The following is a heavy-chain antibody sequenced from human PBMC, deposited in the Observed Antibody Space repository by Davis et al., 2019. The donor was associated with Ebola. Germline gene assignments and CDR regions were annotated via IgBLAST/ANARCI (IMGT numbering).Heavy chain of an antibody. CDR2: VSGSVGDT. J-gene: IGHJ4*02. Sequence: PGGSLRLSCVASGFTFSSYAMNWVRQAPGKGLEWVSAVSGSVGDTYYADSVKGRFTVSRDNSKNTLYLQMDSLRAEDTAVYYCAKRGGTFRVGKLLLEYHFDYWGRGTLVTVSS. V-gene: IGHV3-23*01. CDR3: AKRGGTFRVGKLLLEYHFDY. CDR1: GFTFSSYA. D-gene: IGHD3-3*01.